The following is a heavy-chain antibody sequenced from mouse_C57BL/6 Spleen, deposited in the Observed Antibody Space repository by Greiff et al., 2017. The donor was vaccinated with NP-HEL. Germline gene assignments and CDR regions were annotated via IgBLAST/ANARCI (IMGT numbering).Heavy chain of an antibody. CDR3: ASGGAYWYFDV. CDR2: IDPSDSYT. CDR1: GYTFTSYW. V-gene: IGHV1-69*01. J-gene: IGHJ1*03. Sequence: VQLQQSGAELVMPGASVKLSCKASGYTFTSYWMHWVKQRPGQGLEWIGEIDPSDSYTNYNQKFKGKSTLTVDKSSSTAYMQLSSLTSEDSAVYYCASGGAYWYFDVWGTGTTVTVSS.